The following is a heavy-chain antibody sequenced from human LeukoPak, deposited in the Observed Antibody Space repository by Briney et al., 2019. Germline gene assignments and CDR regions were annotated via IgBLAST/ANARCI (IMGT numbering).Heavy chain of an antibody. V-gene: IGHV4-30-4*08. CDR2: IYYSGST. CDR3: AREVVEYQLLNLFDY. J-gene: IGHJ4*02. D-gene: IGHD2-2*01. Sequence: SQTLSLTCTVSGGSISSGDYYWRWIRQPPGTGLEWIGYIYYSGSTYYNPSLKSRVTISVDTSKNQFSLKLSSVTAADTAVYYCAREVVEYQLLNLFDYWGQGTLVTVSS. CDR1: GGSISSGDYY.